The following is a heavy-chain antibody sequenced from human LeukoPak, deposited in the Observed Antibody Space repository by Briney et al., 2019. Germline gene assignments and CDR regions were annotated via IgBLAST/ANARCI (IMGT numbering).Heavy chain of an antibody. V-gene: IGHV4-31*03. J-gene: IGHJ4*02. Sequence: SETLSLTCTVSGGSIGSGGYYWSWIRQHPGKGLEWIGYIYYSGSTYYNPSLKSRVTISVDTSKNQFSLKLSSVTAADTAVYYCARVPRIAGGTRWDYWGQGTLVTVSS. CDR1: GGSIGSGGYY. CDR2: IYYSGST. CDR3: ARVPRIAGGTRWDY. D-gene: IGHD2-21*01.